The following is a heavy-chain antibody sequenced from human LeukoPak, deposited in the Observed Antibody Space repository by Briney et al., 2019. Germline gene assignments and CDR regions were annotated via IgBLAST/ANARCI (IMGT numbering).Heavy chain of an antibody. CDR3: ARDIRAAVAAPGHYAFDI. CDR1: GGSISSSSYY. CDR2: IYYSGST. D-gene: IGHD6-19*01. Sequence: SETLSLTCTVSGGSISSSSYYWGWIRQPPGKGLEWIGSIYYSGSTYYNPSLKSRVTISVDTSKNQFSLKLSSVTAADTAVYYCARDIRAAVAAPGHYAFDIWGQGTMVTVSS. J-gene: IGHJ3*02. V-gene: IGHV4-39*07.